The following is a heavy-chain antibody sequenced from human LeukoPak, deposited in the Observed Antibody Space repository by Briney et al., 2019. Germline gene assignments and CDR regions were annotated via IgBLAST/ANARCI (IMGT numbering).Heavy chain of an antibody. Sequence: GASVNVSCKASGYTFTNYDINWVRQATGQGLEWMGWMNPNSGNTGYAQKFQGRVTMTRNTSISTAYMELSSLRSEDTAVYFCASLRLYGSSWRYAFDIWGQGTMVTVSS. J-gene: IGHJ3*02. D-gene: IGHD6-13*01. CDR3: ASLRLYGSSWRYAFDI. CDR2: MNPNSGNT. V-gene: IGHV1-8*01. CDR1: GYTFTNYD.